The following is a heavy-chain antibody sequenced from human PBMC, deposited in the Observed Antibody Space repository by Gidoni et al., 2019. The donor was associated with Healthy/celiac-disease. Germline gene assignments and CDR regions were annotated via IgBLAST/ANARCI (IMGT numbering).Heavy chain of an antibody. CDR2: IYTSGST. Sequence: QVQLQESGPGLVKPSQTLSLTCTVPGGSISSGSYYWSWIRQPAGKGLEWIGRIYTSGSTNYNPSLKSRVTISVDTSKNQFSLKLSSVTAADTAVYYCARQVVGATDYWGQGTLVTVSS. CDR3: ARQVVGATDY. D-gene: IGHD1-26*01. V-gene: IGHV4-61*02. CDR1: GGSISSGSYY. J-gene: IGHJ4*02.